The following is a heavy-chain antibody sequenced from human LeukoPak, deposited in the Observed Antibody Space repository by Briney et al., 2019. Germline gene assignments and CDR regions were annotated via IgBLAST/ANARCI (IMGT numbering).Heavy chain of an antibody. CDR2: MSGSGDTT. CDR3: AKLAGISGWYVYYFDY. V-gene: IGHV3-23*01. J-gene: IGHJ4*02. Sequence: GGSLRLSCAASGFTFGTHAMTWVRQAPGKGQEWVSGMSGSGDTTYYADSVKGRFTISRDNSKNTLFLQMNSLRAEDTAVYYCAKLAGISGWYVYYFDYWGQGTLVTVS. D-gene: IGHD6-19*01. CDR1: GFTFGTHA.